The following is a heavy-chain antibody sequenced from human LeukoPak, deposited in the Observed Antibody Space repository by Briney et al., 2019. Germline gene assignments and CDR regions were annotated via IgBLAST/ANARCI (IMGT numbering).Heavy chain of an antibody. Sequence: SETLSLTCTVSGGSISSGSYYWSWIRQPAGKGLEWIGRIYTSGSTNYNPSLKSRVTISVDTSKNQFSLKLSSVTAADTAVYYCARHNSGSLDYWGQGTLVTVSS. CDR2: IYTSGST. D-gene: IGHD1-26*01. V-gene: IGHV4-61*02. CDR3: ARHNSGSLDY. CDR1: GGSISSGSYY. J-gene: IGHJ4*02.